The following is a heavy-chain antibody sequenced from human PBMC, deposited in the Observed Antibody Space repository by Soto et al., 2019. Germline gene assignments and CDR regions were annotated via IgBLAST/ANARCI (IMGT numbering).Heavy chain of an antibody. CDR3: ARDIYGVGATSAGNWFDP. V-gene: IGHV4-30-4*01. Sequence: SETLSLTCTVSGGSISSGDYYWSWVRHAPGKGLEWIGYIYYSGSTYYNPSLKSRVTISVDTSKNQFSLKLSSVTAADTAVYYCARDIYGVGATSAGNWFDPWGQGTLVTVSS. D-gene: IGHD1-26*01. CDR2: IYYSGST. CDR1: GGSISSGDYY. J-gene: IGHJ5*02.